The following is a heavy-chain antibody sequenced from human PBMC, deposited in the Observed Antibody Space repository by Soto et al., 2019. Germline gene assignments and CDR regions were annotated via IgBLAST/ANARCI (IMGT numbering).Heavy chain of an antibody. J-gene: IGHJ4*02. D-gene: IGHD1-26*01. V-gene: IGHV4-59*01. Sequence: QVRLQESGPGLVKPSETLSLTCAVSGTSFGTYYWSWIRQPPRKGLEWIGYIFYSGHLKYNPSLKSRLTISVAPPKTQISLRLTSVTAADTAVYYCAREGGGYRFDYWGQGALVTVSS. CDR1: GTSFGTYY. CDR3: AREGGGYRFDY. CDR2: IFYSGHL.